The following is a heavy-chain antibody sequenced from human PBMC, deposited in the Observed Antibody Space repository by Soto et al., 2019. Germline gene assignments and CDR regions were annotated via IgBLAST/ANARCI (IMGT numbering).Heavy chain of an antibody. J-gene: IGHJ5*02. Sequence: ASVKVSCKTSGYTFNTYGIDWVRQAPGQGLELMGWISAYDGKTTYAEKFQGRVALTTDTSTSTAYMELRSLRSDDTAIYYCARDPHEFWTSYWFDPWGQGTPVTVSS. CDR3: ARDPHEFWTSYWFDP. V-gene: IGHV1-18*01. CDR1: GYTFNTYG. D-gene: IGHD3-3*01. CDR2: ISAYDGKT.